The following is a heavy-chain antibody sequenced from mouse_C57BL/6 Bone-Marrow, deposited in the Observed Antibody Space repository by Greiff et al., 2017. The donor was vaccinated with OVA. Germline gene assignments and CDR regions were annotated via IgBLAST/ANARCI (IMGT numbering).Heavy chain of an antibody. CDR3: TRLLPSYYAMDY. CDR1: GYTFTSSW. V-gene: IGHV1-5*01. Sequence: EVQLQESGTVLARPGASVKMSCKPSGYTFTSSWMHWVKQRPGQGLEWIGAIYPGNSDTSYNQKFKGKAKLTAVTSASTAYMELSSLTNEDSAVYYCTRLLPSYYAMDYWGQGTSVTVSS. D-gene: IGHD2-3*01. J-gene: IGHJ4*01. CDR2: IYPGNSDT.